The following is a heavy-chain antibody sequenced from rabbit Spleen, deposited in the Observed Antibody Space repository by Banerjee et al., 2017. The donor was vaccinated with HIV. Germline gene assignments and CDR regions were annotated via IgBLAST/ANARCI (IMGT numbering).Heavy chain of an antibody. D-gene: IGHD3-1*01. CDR1: AFSFSDRDV. CDR3: ARASEYPYYFNL. CDR2: INAATAKP. J-gene: IGHJ4*01. V-gene: IGHV1S45*01. Sequence: QEQLVESGGGLVKPEGSLTLTCKASAFSFSDRDVMCWVRQAPGKGLEWIACINAATAKPVYATWAKGRFTISKTSSTTVTLQMTRLTAADTATYFCARASEYPYYFNLWGPGTLVTVS.